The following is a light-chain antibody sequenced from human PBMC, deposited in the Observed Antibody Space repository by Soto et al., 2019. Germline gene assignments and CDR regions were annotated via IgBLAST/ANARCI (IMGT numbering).Light chain of an antibody. V-gene: IGLV2-14*01. J-gene: IGLJ1*01. CDR3: SSYTSSSRYV. CDR2: EVS. Sequence: QSALTQPASVSGSAGQSITISCTGTSSDVGGYNYVSWYQQPPGKAPKLMIYEVSNRPSGVSNRFSGSKSGNTASLTISGLQAEDEADYYCSSYTSSSRYVFGTGTKVT. CDR1: SSDVGGYNY.